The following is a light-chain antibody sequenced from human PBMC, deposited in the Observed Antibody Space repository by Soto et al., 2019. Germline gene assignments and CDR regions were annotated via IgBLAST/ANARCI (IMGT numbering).Light chain of an antibody. CDR2: EGS. CDR1: SSDVGSYNL. Sequence: QPVLTQPASVSGSPGQSITISCTGTSSDVGSYNLVSWYQQHPRKAPKLMIYEGSKRHSGVSNRFSGSKSGNTASLTISGLQAEDEADYYCCSYAGSIYVVFGGGTKLTVL. V-gene: IGLV2-23*01. CDR3: CSYAGSIYVV. J-gene: IGLJ2*01.